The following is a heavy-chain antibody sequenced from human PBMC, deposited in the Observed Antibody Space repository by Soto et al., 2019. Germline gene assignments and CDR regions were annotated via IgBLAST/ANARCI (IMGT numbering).Heavy chain of an antibody. CDR3: ARYEGYCSGGSCYGTPASFDY. CDR1: GGSMISYY. J-gene: IGHJ4*02. CDR2: IYYSGST. D-gene: IGHD2-15*01. Sequence: SETLSLSCTVSGGSMISYYWSWIRQHPGKGLEWIGYIYYSGSTYYNPSLKSRVTISVDTSKNQFSLKLSSVTAADTAVYYCARYEGYCSGGSCYGTPASFDYSGQGTLVTVSS. V-gene: IGHV4-59*06.